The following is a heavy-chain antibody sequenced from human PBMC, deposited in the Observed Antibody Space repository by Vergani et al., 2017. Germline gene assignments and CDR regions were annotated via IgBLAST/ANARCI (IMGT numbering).Heavy chain of an antibody. CDR2: ISWNSGSI. V-gene: IGHV3-9*01. D-gene: IGHD3-10*01. Sequence: EVQLVESGGGLVQPGRSLRLSCSASGFTLGDYAMHWVRQAPGKGLEWVSGISWNSGSIDYADSVKGRFTISRDNSKNMLFLQMNNLRTEDTAIYYCAKQYFVSGNYLFDYWGQGTLVTVSS. CDR1: GFTLGDYA. CDR3: AKQYFVSGNYLFDY. J-gene: IGHJ4*02.